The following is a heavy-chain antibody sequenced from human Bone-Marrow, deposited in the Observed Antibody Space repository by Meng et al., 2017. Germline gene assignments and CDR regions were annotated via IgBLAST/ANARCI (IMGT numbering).Heavy chain of an antibody. J-gene: IGHJ4*02. CDR1: GFTVNSTF. V-gene: IGHV3-66*02. D-gene: IGHD3-10*01. CDR2: IYSGGNT. CDR3: TRVSPGDLVHFDY. Sequence: EVRLVGSGGGLAQPGGSLRLSCVASGFTVNSTFMNWVRQAPGKGLEWVSIIYSGGNTFYADSVKGRFTISRDNSKNTLYLQMNSLRPEDTAMYYCTRVSPGDLVHFDYWGQGTLVTVSS.